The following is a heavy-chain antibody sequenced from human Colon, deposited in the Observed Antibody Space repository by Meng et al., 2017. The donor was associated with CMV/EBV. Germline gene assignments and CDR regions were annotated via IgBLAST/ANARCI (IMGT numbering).Heavy chain of an antibody. J-gene: IGHJ5*02. CDR1: DGSVNSDDAV. CDR2: IQNSGNT. V-gene: IGHV4-61*08. CDR3: ARDVMLPAPFFDP. Sequence: VSDGSVNSDDAVKTWLRQPPGKGLEWIGYIQNSGNTNYNPSLKSRITMSIDTSKNQFSLTLLSVTAADTAVYYCARDVMLPAPFFDPWGQGTLVTVSS. D-gene: IGHD2-2*01.